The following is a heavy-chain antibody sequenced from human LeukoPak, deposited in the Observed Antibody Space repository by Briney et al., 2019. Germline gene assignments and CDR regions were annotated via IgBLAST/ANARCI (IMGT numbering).Heavy chain of an antibody. Sequence: GGSLRLSCGASEFTFSSYWMSWVRQAPGKGLEWVANIKQDGSERNYVDSVKGRFTISRDNAKNSLYLQMNSLRAEDTAVYYCARDGGWYRDYWGQGTLVTVSS. CDR2: IKQDGSER. D-gene: IGHD6-19*01. CDR3: ARDGGWYRDY. J-gene: IGHJ4*02. CDR1: EFTFSSYW. V-gene: IGHV3-7*01.